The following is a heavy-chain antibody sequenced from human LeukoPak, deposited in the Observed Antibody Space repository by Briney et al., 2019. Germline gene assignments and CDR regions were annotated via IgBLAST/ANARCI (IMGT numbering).Heavy chain of an antibody. V-gene: IGHV1-18*01. J-gene: IGHJ6*02. CDR1: GYTFTSYG. Sequence: GASVKVSCKASGYTFTSYGISWVRQAPGQGLEWMGWISAYNGNTNYAQKLQGRVTMTTDTSTSTAYMELRSLRSDDTAVYYCARSGQYGSGSYSPLYYYYGMDVWGQVTTVTVSS. D-gene: IGHD3-10*01. CDR3: ARSGQYGSGSYSPLYYYYGMDV. CDR2: ISAYNGNT.